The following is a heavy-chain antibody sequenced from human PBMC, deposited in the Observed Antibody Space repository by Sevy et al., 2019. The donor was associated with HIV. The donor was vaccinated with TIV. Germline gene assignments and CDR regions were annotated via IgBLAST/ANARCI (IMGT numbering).Heavy chain of an antibody. D-gene: IGHD2-15*01. Sequence: GGSLRLSCSASGFTFSSYAMHWVRQAPGKGLEYVSAISSNGGSTYYADSVKGRFTISRDNSKNTLYLQMSSLRAEDTAVYYCVKGGVVAATGALDIWGQGTMVTVSS. CDR1: GFTFSSYA. V-gene: IGHV3-64D*06. CDR3: VKGGVVAATGALDI. J-gene: IGHJ3*02. CDR2: ISSNGGST.